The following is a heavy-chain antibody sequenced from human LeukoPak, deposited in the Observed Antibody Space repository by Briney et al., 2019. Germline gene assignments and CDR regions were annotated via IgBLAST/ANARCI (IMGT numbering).Heavy chain of an antibody. CDR1: GFTFSSYG. CDR3: AVGGGGRRGYYYYYGMDV. D-gene: IGHD2-15*01. J-gene: IGHJ6*02. CDR2: ISYDGSNK. Sequence: GGSLRLSCAASGFTFSSYGMHWVRQAPGKGLEWVAVISYDGSNKYYADSVKGRFTISRDNSKNTLYLQMNSLRAEDTAVYYCAVGGGGRRGYYYYYGMDVWGQGTTVTVSS. V-gene: IGHV3-30*03.